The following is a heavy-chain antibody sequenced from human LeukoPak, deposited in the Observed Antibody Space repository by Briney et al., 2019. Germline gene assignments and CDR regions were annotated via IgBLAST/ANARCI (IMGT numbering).Heavy chain of an antibody. CDR2: ISSSSSYI. Sequence: GGSLRRSCAASGFTFSSYSMNWVRQAPGKGLEWVSSISSSSSYIYYSDSVKGRFTISRDNTKNSLFLEMNSLRAEDTAVYYCARESRRVGEGDFDYWGQGTLVTVSS. D-gene: IGHD1-26*01. J-gene: IGHJ4*02. V-gene: IGHV3-21*01. CDR3: ARESRRVGEGDFDY. CDR1: GFTFSSYS.